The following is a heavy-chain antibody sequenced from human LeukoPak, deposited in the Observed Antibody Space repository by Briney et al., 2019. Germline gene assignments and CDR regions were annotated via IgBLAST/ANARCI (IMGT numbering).Heavy chain of an antibody. Sequence: SETLSLTCTVSGGSISSSGYYWGWIRQPPGKGLEWVGSVYYTGSTFYNPSLRSRVTTSVDTSKNHFSLNLSSVTAADTAVYYCARHRGRYYDSGSYYYFDYWGQGTLVTVSS. CDR2: VYYTGST. CDR3: ARHRGRYYDSGSYYYFDY. D-gene: IGHD3-10*01. V-gene: IGHV4-39*02. J-gene: IGHJ4*02. CDR1: GGSISSSGYY.